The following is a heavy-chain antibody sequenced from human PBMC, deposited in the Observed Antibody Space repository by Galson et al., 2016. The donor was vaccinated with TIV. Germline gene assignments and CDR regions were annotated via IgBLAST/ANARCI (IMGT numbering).Heavy chain of an antibody. Sequence: SLRLSCAASGVIVSNNYMSWVRQAPGKGLEWISVIYTNGRTFYADSVKGRFTISRDNSKNTLYFQMNSLRPEDTALYYCARQNDYLYYFDYWGQGTLVTVSS. CDR2: IYTNGRT. D-gene: IGHD4/OR15-4a*01. J-gene: IGHJ4*02. V-gene: IGHV3-53*05. CDR3: ARQNDYLYYFDY. CDR1: GVIVSNNY.